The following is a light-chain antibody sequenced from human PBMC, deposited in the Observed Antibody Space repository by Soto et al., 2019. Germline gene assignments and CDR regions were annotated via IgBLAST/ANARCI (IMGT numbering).Light chain of an antibody. CDR2: GAS. V-gene: IGKV3-20*01. CDR1: QSVRSDY. J-gene: IGKJ1*01. Sequence: EIVLTQSPGTLSLSPGERATLSCRASQSVRSDYLAWYQQKPGQAPRLHIYGASTRATGFPDRFTGSGSGTDFTLTISRLEHEDFAVYYCQQYGSSPRTFGQGTKVEIK. CDR3: QQYGSSPRT.